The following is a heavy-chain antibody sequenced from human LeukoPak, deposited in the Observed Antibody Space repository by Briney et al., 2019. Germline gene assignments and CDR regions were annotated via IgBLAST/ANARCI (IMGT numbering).Heavy chain of an antibody. CDR2: ISYDGSNK. CDR1: GFTFSSYA. Sequence: GGSLRLSCAASGFTFSSYAMHWVRQAPGKGPEWVAVISYDGSNKYYADSVKGRFTISRDNSKNTLYLQMNSLRAEDTAVYYCARDTLQSNYYDSSGYYFVYWGQGTLVTVSS. CDR3: ARDTLQSNYYDSSGYYFVY. J-gene: IGHJ4*02. V-gene: IGHV3-30-3*01. D-gene: IGHD3-22*01.